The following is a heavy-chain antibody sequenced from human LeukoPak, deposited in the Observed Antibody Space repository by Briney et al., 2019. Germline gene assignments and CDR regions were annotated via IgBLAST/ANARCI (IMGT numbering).Heavy chain of an antibody. D-gene: IGHD3-10*01. J-gene: IGHJ4*02. CDR2: INPNSGNT. Sequence: ASVKVSCKASGYTFTGYYMHWVRQAPGQGLEWMGWINPNSGNTIYAQKLQGRVTMTTDTSTSTAYMGLRSLRSDDTAVYYCARGRTIYYGSGSYQGDYWGQGTLVTVSS. CDR1: GYTFTGYY. CDR3: ARGRTIYYGSGSYQGDY. V-gene: IGHV1-18*04.